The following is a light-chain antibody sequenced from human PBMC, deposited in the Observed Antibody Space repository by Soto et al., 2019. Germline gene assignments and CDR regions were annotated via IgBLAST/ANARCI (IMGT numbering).Light chain of an antibody. CDR3: QQYGSSPPTWT. CDR1: QSISRY. Sequence: EIASTQSPATLSLSPGERATLSCRASQSISRYLAWYQQKPGQAPRLLIYDASNRATGIPARFSGSGSGTDFTLTISRLEPEDFAVYYCQQYGSSPPTWTFGQGTKVDIK. CDR2: DAS. V-gene: IGKV3-20*01. J-gene: IGKJ1*01.